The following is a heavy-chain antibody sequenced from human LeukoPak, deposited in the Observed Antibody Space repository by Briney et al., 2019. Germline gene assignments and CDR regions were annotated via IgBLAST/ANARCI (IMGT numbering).Heavy chain of an antibody. D-gene: IGHD4-17*01. CDR3: AREGYGSNYWYFDL. CDR2: IYYSGSP. Sequence: SETLSLTCTVSGGSISTSYYYWGWIRQPPGKGLEWIGYIYYSGSPYYNPSLKSRVTISVDTSKNQFSLNLTSVTAADTAVYYCAREGYGSNYWYFDLWGRGTLVTVSS. CDR1: GGSISTSYYY. J-gene: IGHJ2*01. V-gene: IGHV4-61*05.